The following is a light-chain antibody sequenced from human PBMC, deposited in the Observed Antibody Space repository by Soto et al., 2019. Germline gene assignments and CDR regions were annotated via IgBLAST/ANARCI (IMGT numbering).Light chain of an antibody. Sequence: QSVLTQPASVSGSPGQSITISCTGTSSDVGSYNLVSWYQQHPGKAPKLMIYEVSKRPSGVSNRFSGSKSGNTASLTISGLQAEDEADYYCCSYAGSSTSYVFGTRTTVTVL. CDR3: CSYAGSSTSYV. CDR2: EVS. CDR1: SSDVGSYNL. V-gene: IGLV2-23*02. J-gene: IGLJ1*01.